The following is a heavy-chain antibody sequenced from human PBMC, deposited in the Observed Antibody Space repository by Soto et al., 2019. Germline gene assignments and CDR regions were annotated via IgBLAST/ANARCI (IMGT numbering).Heavy chain of an antibody. CDR1: GVSISSGGYF. Sequence: PSETLSLTCAVSGVSISSGGYFWSWIRQPPGKGLEWIGYSFHSGSTSYNPPLKSRVIISVDRSKNQFSLELNSVTTADTAVYYCARGDAGYYGMDVWGQGITVTVSS. CDR3: ARGDAGYYGMDV. V-gene: IGHV4-30-2*01. J-gene: IGHJ6*02. CDR2: SFHSGST.